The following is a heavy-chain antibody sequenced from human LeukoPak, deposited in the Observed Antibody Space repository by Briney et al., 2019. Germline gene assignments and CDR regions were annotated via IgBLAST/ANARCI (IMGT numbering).Heavy chain of an antibody. Sequence: PGGSLRLSCAASGFTFDDYAMHWVRQAPGKGLEWVSGISWNSGSIGYADSVKGRFTISRDNVKNSLYLQMNSLRAEDTALYYCAKVQGSGWYGWFDPWAREPWSPSPQ. CDR2: ISWNSGSI. CDR1: GFTFDDYA. CDR3: AKVQGSGWYGWFDP. J-gene: IGHJ5*02. D-gene: IGHD6-19*01. V-gene: IGHV3-9*01.